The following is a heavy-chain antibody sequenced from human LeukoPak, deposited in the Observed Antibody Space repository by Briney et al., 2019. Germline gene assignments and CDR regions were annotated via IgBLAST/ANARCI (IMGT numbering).Heavy chain of an antibody. V-gene: IGHV1-18*01. D-gene: IGHD1-26*01. CDR2: ICAYNGNK. CDR1: GYTFTSYV. Sequence: ASVKVSCKASGYTFTSYVINWVRQAPGQGLEWMGWICAYNGNKNLAQKLQGRVTITTDTSTSTAYMELRSLRADDTAVYYCAREGDLTYYDYGMDVWGQGHTVTVSS. CDR3: AREGDLTYYDYGMDV. J-gene: IGHJ6*02.